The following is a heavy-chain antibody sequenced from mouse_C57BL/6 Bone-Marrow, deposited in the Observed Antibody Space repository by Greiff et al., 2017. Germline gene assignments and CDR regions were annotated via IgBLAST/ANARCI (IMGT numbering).Heavy chain of an antibody. CDR1: GFTFSDYG. CDR2: ISSGSSTI. J-gene: IGHJ4*01. Sequence: EVKVVESGGGLVKPGGSLKLSCAASGFTFSDYGMHWVRQAPEKGLEWVAHISSGSSTIYYADTVKGRFTIARDNAKNTLFRQMTSLRSEDTAMYYCARSYYYAMDYWGQGTSVTVSS. V-gene: IGHV5-17*01. CDR3: ARSYYYAMDY.